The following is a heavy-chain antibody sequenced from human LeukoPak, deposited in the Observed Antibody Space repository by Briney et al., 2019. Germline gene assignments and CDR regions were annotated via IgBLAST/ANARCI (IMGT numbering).Heavy chain of an antibody. V-gene: IGHV3-53*01. CDR3: ARRAGAYSHPYDY. CDR1: GFTVSSNS. CDR2: IYSGST. Sequence: GGSLRLSCTVSGFTVSSNSMSWVRQAPGKGLEWVSFIYSGSTHYSDSVKGRFTISRDNSKNTLYLQMNSLRAEDTAVYYCARRAGAYSHPYDYWGQGTLVTVSS. J-gene: IGHJ4*02. D-gene: IGHD4/OR15-4a*01.